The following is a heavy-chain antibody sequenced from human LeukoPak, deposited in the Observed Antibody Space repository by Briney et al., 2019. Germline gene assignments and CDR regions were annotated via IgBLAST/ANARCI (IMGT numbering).Heavy chain of an antibody. Sequence: GGSLRLSCAASGFTFSDYYMSWIRQAPGKGLEWVSYISSSGSTIYYADSVKGRFTISRDNAKNPLYLQMNSLRAEDTAVYYCARGAYSGYDSYYYYYYMDVWGKGTTVTVSS. J-gene: IGHJ6*03. D-gene: IGHD5-12*01. CDR2: ISSSGSTI. CDR3: ARGAYSGYDSYYYYYYMDV. CDR1: GFTFSDYY. V-gene: IGHV3-11*04.